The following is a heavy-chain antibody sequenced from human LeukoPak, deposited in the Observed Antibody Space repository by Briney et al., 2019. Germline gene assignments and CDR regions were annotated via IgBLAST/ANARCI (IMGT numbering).Heavy chain of an antibody. CDR3: AKGYYYDSSGYYQXFDH. J-gene: IGHJ4*02. CDR2: ISYDGSNQ. V-gene: IGHV3-30*18. D-gene: IGHD3-22*01. CDR1: GFTFSSFG. Sequence: LSCAASGFTFSSFGIHWVRQAPGKGLEWVALISYDGSNQYYADSVKGRFTISRDNSKNTLYLQMNSLRAEDTAVYYCAKGYYYDSSGYYQXFDHWGQGTLVTVSS.